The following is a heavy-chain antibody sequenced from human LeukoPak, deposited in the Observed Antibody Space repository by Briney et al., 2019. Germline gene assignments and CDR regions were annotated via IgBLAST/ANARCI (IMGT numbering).Heavy chain of an antibody. J-gene: IGHJ4*02. CDR1: GGSISRYY. CDR3: ARHNVDTAIFDY. V-gene: IGHV4-59*08. Sequence: PSETLSLTCTVSGGSISRYYWSWIRQPPGKGLEWIGYIYHSGSTNYNPSLKSRVTISVDTSKNQFSLKLSSVTAADTAVYYCARHNVDTAIFDYWGQGTLVTVSS. CDR2: IYHSGST. D-gene: IGHD5-18*01.